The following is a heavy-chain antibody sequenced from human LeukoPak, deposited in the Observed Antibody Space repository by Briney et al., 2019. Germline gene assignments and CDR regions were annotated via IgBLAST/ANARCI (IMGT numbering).Heavy chain of an antibody. V-gene: IGHV3-30*18. CDR1: GFTFSSYG. Sequence: GRSLRLSCAASGFTFSSYGMHWVRQAPGKGLEWVAVISYDGSNKYYADSEKGRLTISRDNSQNTLYLQMNSLRAEDTALYYCAKDQTESSGSGGFDFWGQGTLVTVSS. D-gene: IGHD1-26*01. J-gene: IGHJ4*02. CDR3: AKDQTESSGSGGFDF. CDR2: ISYDGSNK.